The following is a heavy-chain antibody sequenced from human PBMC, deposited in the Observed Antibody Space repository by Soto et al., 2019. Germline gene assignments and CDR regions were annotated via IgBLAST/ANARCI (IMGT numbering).Heavy chain of an antibody. Sequence: EVQLLESGGGLVHPGGSLRLSCAASGFTFSTYAMSWVRQAPGRGLEWVSTISSADDTYYADSVKGRFTISRDNSKNTLYLQMNSLRGEDTAVYYCAKGEAVAGTEFDYWGQGTLVTVSS. CDR2: ISSADDT. CDR1: GFTFSTYA. J-gene: IGHJ4*02. V-gene: IGHV3-23*01. D-gene: IGHD6-13*01. CDR3: AKGEAVAGTEFDY.